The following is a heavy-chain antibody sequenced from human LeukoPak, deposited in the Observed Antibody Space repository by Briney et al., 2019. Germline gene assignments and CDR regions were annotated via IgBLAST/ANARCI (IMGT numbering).Heavy chain of an antibody. V-gene: IGHV1-2*02. J-gene: IGHJ4*02. D-gene: IGHD3-22*01. Sequence: GASVKVSCKASGYTFTGYYMHWVRQAPGQGVEWMGWINPNSGGTNYAQKFQGRVTMTRETTISTDYMELSRLRSDDTAVYYCASYYYDSSGYSDYFDYWGQGTLVTVSS. CDR3: ASYYYDSSGYSDYFDY. CDR2: INPNSGGT. CDR1: GYTFTGYY.